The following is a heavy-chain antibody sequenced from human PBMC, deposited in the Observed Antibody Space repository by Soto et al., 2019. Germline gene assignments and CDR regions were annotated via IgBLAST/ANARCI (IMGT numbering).Heavy chain of an antibody. CDR3: ARTEELATSTPVDY. CDR1: GFTFSDCD. D-gene: IGHD1-26*01. V-gene: IGHV3-11*06. Sequence: GGSLRLSCAASGFTFSDCDMHWVRRAPGKGLEWISYISSSSSYTNYADSVKGRFTISRDNAKNSLYLQMNSLRAEDTAVYYCARTEELATSTPVDYWGQGTLVTVSS. CDR2: ISSSSSYT. J-gene: IGHJ4*02.